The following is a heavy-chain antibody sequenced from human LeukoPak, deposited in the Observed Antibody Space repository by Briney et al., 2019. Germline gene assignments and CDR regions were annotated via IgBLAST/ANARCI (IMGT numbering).Heavy chain of an antibody. D-gene: IGHD3-22*01. CDR3: ARGVHVRMYDSNHNCFDP. CDR1: GGTFSSYA. V-gene: IGHV1-69*13. Sequence: SVKVSCKASGGTFSSYAISWVRQAPGQGLEWMGGIIPIFGTANYAQKFQGRVTITADESTSTAYMELSSLRSEDTAVYYCARGVHVRMYDSNHNCFDPWGQGTLVTVSS. CDR2: IIPIFGTA. J-gene: IGHJ5*02.